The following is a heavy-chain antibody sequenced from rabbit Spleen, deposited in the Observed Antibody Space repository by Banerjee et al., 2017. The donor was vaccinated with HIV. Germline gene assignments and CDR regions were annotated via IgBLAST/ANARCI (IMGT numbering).Heavy chain of an antibody. J-gene: IGHJ4*01. CDR2: INIVTGKS. CDR1: GVSLNDKDV. V-gene: IGHV1S45*01. CDR3: ASGYGTSFDWYDFNL. D-gene: IGHD5-1*01. Sequence: QEQLVESGGGLVKPEGSLTLTCKASGVSLNDKDVMCWVRQAPGKGLEWIACINIVTGKSVYASWAKGRFTMSRTSSTTVTLQMTSLTAADTATYFCASGYGTSFDWYDFNLWGPCTLVTVS.